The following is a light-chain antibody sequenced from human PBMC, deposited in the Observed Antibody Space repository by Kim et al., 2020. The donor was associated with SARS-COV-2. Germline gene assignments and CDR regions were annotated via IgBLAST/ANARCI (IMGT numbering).Light chain of an antibody. CDR2: KDR. J-gene: IGLJ3*02. CDR1: ALPKQY. V-gene: IGLV3-25*03. CDR3: QSAEYCGTWV. Sequence: SYELTQPPSVSVSPGQTARITCSVDALPKQYAYWYQQKPGQAPVLVIYKDRERPSGIPGRFSGSSSGTTVTLTISGVQAEDEADYYWQSAEYCGTWVFGG.